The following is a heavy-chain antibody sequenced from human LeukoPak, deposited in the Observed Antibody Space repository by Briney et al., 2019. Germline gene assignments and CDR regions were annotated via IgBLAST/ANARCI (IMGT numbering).Heavy chain of an antibody. CDR3: ARILGYCSSTSCHHVDY. Sequence: SQTLSLTCTVSGGSISSGVYYWSWIRQHPGKGLEWIGYIYYSGSTYYNPSLKSRVTISVDTSKNQFSLKLSSVTAADTAVYYCARILGYCSSTSCHHVDYWGQGTLVTVSS. V-gene: IGHV4-31*03. D-gene: IGHD2-2*01. CDR1: GGSISSGVYY. J-gene: IGHJ4*02. CDR2: IYYSGST.